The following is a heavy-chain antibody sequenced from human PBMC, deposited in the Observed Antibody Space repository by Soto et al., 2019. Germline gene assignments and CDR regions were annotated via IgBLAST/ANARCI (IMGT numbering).Heavy chain of an antibody. CDR3: ARGIPGGPAAMPDY. J-gene: IGHJ4*02. CDR2: INSDGSST. V-gene: IGHV3-74*01. CDR1: GFTFSSYW. Sequence: PWGSLRLSCAASGFTFSSYWMHWVRQAPGKGLVWVSRINSDGSSTSYADSVKGRFTISRDNAKNTLYLQMNSLRAEDTAVYYCARGIPGGPAAMPDYWGQGTLVTVSS. D-gene: IGHD2-2*01.